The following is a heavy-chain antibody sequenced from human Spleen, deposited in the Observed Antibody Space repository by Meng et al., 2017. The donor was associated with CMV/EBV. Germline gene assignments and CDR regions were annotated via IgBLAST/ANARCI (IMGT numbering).Heavy chain of an antibody. CDR1: GFTFSGSA. Sequence: GGSLRLSCAASGFTFSGSAMHWVRQASGKGLEWVGRIRSKANSYATAYAASVKGRFTISRDDSKNTAYLQMNSLKTEDTAVYYCAKDFGQQLELDYWGQGTLVTVSS. J-gene: IGHJ4*02. D-gene: IGHD6-13*01. CDR3: AKDFGQQLELDY. CDR2: IRSKANSYAT. V-gene: IGHV3-73*01.